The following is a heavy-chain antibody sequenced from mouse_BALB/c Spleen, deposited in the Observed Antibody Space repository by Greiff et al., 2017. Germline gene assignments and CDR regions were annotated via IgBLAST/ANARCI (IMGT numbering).Heavy chain of an antibody. CDR2: ISSGGSYT. J-gene: IGHJ3*01. V-gene: IGHV5-9-3*01. D-gene: IGHD4-1*01. CDR3: ARQNWDVAY. Sequence: EVKVVESGGGLVKPGGSLKLSCAASGFTFSSYAMSWVRQTPEKRLEWVATISSGGSYTYYPDSVKGRFTISRDNAKNTLYLQMSSLRSEDTAMYYCARQNWDVAYWGQGTLVTVSA. CDR1: GFTFSSYA.